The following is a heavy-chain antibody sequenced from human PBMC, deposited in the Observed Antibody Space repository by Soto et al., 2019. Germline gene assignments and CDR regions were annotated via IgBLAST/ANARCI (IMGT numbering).Heavy chain of an antibody. Sequence: QVQLQQWGTGQLKSSETLSLTCAVNGGSFSGYYWSWIRQPPGKGLEWIGEIHHSGSTNYNPSLKSRVTISLDTSKNQFCLKLNSVTAADTAVYYCATIVVVASTMRDDAFDIWGQGTMVTVSS. V-gene: IGHV4-34*01. CDR1: GGSFSGYY. CDR2: IHHSGST. CDR3: ATIVVVASTMRDDAFDI. J-gene: IGHJ3*02. D-gene: IGHD2-2*01.